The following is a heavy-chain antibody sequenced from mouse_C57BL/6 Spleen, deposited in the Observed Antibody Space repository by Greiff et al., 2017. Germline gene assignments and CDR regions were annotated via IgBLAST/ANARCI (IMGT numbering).Heavy chain of an antibody. CDR3: ARWAYHYGSSVYWYFDV. Sequence: QVQLKQPGTELVKPGASVKLSCKASGYTFTSYWMHWVKQRPGQGLEWIGNINPSNGGTNYNEKFKSKATLTVDKSSSTAYIQLSSLTSEDSAVYYCARWAYHYGSSVYWYFDVWGTGTTVTVSS. D-gene: IGHD1-1*01. V-gene: IGHV1-53*01. CDR2: INPSNGGT. CDR1: GYTFTSYW. J-gene: IGHJ1*03.